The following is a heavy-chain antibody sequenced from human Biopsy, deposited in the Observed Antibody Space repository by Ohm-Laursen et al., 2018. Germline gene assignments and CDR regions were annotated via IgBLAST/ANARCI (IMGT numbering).Heavy chain of an antibody. CDR3: ARVFCTSTTCYGLLDN. J-gene: IGHJ4*02. CDR1: GYTFTDYY. Sequence: ASVKVSCKASGYTFTDYYVHWVRQDPGHGLEWMGWISPYNDKTSYPPKLQDRVTMTADTSTNTAHMELRSLRSDDTAVYYCARVFCTSTTCYGLLDNWGQGTVVTVSS. CDR2: ISPYNDKT. D-gene: IGHD2/OR15-2a*01. V-gene: IGHV1-18*04.